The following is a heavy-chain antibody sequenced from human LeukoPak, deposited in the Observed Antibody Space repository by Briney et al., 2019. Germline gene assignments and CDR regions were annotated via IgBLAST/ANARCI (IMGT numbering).Heavy chain of an antibody. Sequence: PSETLSLTCTVSGYSIRSGFYWGWIRQPPGQGLEWIGEINHSGSTNYNPSLKSRVTISVDTSKNQFSLKLSSVTAADTAVYYCARLTFGGVIAHYWGQGTLVTVSS. D-gene: IGHD3-16*02. CDR2: INHSGST. CDR1: GYSIRSGFY. CDR3: ARLTFGGVIAHY. V-gene: IGHV4-38-2*02. J-gene: IGHJ4*02.